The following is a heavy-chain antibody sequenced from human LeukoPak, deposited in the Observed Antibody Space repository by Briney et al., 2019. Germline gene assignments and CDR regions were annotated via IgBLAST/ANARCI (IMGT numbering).Heavy chain of an antibody. Sequence: ASVKVSCKASGYTFTAYYMHWVRQAPGQGLEWMGWINPNSGGTNYAQKFQGRVTMTRDTSISTAYMELSRLRSDDTAVYYCAREDIVVVPAASGFDPWGQGTLVAVSS. J-gene: IGHJ5*02. D-gene: IGHD2-2*01. CDR1: GYTFTAYY. CDR2: INPNSGGT. V-gene: IGHV1-2*02. CDR3: AREDIVVVPAASGFDP.